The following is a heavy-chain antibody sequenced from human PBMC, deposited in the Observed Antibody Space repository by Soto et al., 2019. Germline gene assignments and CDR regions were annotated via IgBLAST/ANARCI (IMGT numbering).Heavy chain of an antibody. CDR2: IIPIFGTA. V-gene: IGHV1-69*06. Sequence: SVKVSCKASGGTFSSYAISWVRQAPGQGLEWMGGIIPIFGTANYAQKFQGRVTITADKSTSTAYMELSSLRSEDTAVYYCARDDYRGRYCYYGMDVWGQGTTVTVSS. CDR1: GGTFSSYA. J-gene: IGHJ6*02. D-gene: IGHD4-17*01. CDR3: ARDDYRGRYCYYGMDV.